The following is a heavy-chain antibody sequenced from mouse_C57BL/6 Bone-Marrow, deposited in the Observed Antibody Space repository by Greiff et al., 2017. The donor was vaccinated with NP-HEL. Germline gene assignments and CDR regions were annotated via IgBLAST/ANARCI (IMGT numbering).Heavy chain of an antibody. J-gene: IGHJ4*01. Sequence: QVQLQQSGPELVKPGASVKISCKASGYAFSSSWMNWVKQRPGTGLEWIGRIYPGDGDTNYNGKFKGKATLTADKSSSTAYMQLSSLTSEDSAVYFCAIYDYDGGPSYAMDYWGQGTSVTVSS. CDR3: AIYDYDGGPSYAMDY. V-gene: IGHV1-82*01. CDR1: GYAFSSSW. CDR2: IYPGDGDT. D-gene: IGHD2-4*01.